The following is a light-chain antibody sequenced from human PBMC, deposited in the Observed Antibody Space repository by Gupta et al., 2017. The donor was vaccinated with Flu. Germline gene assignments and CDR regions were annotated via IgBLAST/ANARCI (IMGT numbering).Light chain of an antibody. CDR2: DVN. V-gene: IGLV2-11*03. CDR3: CSAADTNTWM. Sequence: TSTDNDGDNYVSWCQRQTGRAPTVMIYDVNKQPSGVTHGFSGATCGETTSTTITGLKDANEADYYYCSAADTNTWMFGGGTKLTVL. CDR1: STDNDGDNY. J-gene: IGLJ3*02.